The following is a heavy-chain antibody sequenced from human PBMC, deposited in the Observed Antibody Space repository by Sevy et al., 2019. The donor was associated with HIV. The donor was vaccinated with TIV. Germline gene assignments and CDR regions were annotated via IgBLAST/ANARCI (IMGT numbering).Heavy chain of an antibody. D-gene: IGHD2-15*01. CDR3: VSARGSPPYCSDGGSDPFDH. CDR1: GYIFSTYG. Sequence: ASVKVSCKTSGYIFSTYGVSWVRQAPGQGLQWMGWMSIYNNNRNYPQKFQGRVTMTADTSTSTAYMELRNLRSDDTAVYYCVSARGSPPYCSDGGSDPFDHWGQGTLVTVSS. CDR2: MSIYNNNR. V-gene: IGHV1-18*01. J-gene: IGHJ4*02.